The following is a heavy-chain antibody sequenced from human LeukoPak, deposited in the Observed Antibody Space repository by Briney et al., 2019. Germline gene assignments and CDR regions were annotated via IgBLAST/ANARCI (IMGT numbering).Heavy chain of an antibody. J-gene: IGHJ4*02. CDR2: ISYDGSNK. D-gene: IGHD5-18*01. V-gene: IGHV3-30-3*01. CDR1: GFTFSSYA. CDR3: AREYSYGTSLDY. Sequence: AGGSLRLSCAASGFTFSSYAMHWVRQAPGKGLERVAVISYDGSNKYYADSVKGRFTISRDNSKNTLYLQMNSLRAEDTAVYYCAREYSYGTSLDYWGQGTLVTVSS.